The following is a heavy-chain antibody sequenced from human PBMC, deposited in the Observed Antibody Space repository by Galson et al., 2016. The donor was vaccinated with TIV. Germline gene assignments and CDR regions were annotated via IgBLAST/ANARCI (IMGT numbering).Heavy chain of an antibody. CDR3: AKARNLYDILTTYLSS. CDR2: INWNSDTV. V-gene: IGHV3-9*01. CDR1: GFNFNNYA. Sequence: SLRLSCAGSGFNFNNYAMHWVRQAPGKGLEWVSAINWNSDTVAYADSVKGRFTISRDNAKKSLYLHINSLRSDDTAFYYCAKARNLYDILTTYLSSRGQGTLVIVSS. D-gene: IGHD3-9*01. J-gene: IGHJ4*02.